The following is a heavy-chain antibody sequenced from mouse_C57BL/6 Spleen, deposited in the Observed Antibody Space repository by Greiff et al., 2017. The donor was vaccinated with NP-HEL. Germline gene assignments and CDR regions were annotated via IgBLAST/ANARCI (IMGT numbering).Heavy chain of an antibody. CDR1: GFNIKNTY. D-gene: IGHD2-2*01. J-gene: IGHJ3*01. Sequence: VQLQQSVAELVRPGASVKLSCTASGFNIKNTYMHWVKQRPEQGLEWIGRIDPANGNTKYAPKFQGQATITADTSSNTAYLQLSSLTSEDTAIYYCARGDYGYDGGAWFAYWGQGTLVTVSA. CDR2: IDPANGNT. CDR3: ARGDYGYDGGAWFAY. V-gene: IGHV14-3*01.